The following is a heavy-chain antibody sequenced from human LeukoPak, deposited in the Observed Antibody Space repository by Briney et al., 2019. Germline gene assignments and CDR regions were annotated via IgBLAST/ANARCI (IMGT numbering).Heavy chain of an antibody. V-gene: IGHV1-18*01. CDR1: GYTFTSYG. D-gene: IGHD3-10*01. J-gene: IGHJ4*02. Sequence: ASVKVSCKASGYTFTSYGISWVRQAPGQGLEWMGWISAYNGNTNYAQKLQGRVTMTTDTSTSTAYMELRSLRSDDTAVYYCARGYIPMVRGVITLDYWAQGTLVTVSS. CDR3: ARGYIPMVRGVITLDY. CDR2: ISAYNGNT.